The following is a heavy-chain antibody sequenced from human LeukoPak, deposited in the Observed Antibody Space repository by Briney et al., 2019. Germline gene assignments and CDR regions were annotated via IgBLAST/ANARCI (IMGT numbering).Heavy chain of an antibody. CDR2: ISGRTGGT. CDR1: GFTFTTNA. D-gene: IGHD5-12*01. Sequence: GGSLRLSCAASGFTFTTNAKSWVRQAPGKGLEWVSAISGRTGGTYYADSVKGRFTISRDNSKSTLYLQMDSLRAEDTAVYYCAKCGNSGCHLIDYWGQGTLVTVSS. CDR3: AKCGNSGCHLIDY. V-gene: IGHV3-23*01. J-gene: IGHJ4*02.